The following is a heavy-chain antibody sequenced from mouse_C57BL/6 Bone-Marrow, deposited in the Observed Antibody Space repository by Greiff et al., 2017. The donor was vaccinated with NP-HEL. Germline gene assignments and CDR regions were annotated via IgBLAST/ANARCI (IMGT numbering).Heavy chain of an antibody. J-gene: IGHJ3*01. D-gene: IGHD1-1*01. Sequence: EVMLVESGGGLVQPGESLKLSCESNEYEFPSHDMSWVRKTPEKRLELVAAITSDGGSTYYPDTMERRFIISRDNTKKTLYLQMSSLRSEDTALYYCASLYYGSSEAWFAYWGQGTLVTVSA. V-gene: IGHV5-2*01. CDR1: EYEFPSHD. CDR3: ASLYYGSSEAWFAY. CDR2: ITSDGGST.